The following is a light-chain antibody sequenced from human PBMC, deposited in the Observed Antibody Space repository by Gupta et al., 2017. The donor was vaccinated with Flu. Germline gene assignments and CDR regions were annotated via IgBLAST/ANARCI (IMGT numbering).Light chain of an antibody. CDR1: NIGSRT. CDR2: DDR. Sequence: TARITGGGNNIGSRTVHLYQQKPGQAPVLVVYDDRDRPSGIPERFSGSNSGNTATLTISRVEAGDEADYYGQVWDSSSDHSKWVFGGGTKLTGL. J-gene: IGLJ3*02. CDR3: QVWDSSSDHSKWV. V-gene: IGLV3-21*02.